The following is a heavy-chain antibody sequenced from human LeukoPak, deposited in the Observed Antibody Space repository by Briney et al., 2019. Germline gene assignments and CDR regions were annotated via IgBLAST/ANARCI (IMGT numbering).Heavy chain of an antibody. J-gene: IGHJ6*03. CDR2: IYYSGST. D-gene: IGHD3-22*01. CDR1: AYSISSGYY. Sequence: PSETLSLTCTVSAYSISSGYYWVWIRQPPGKGLEWIGYIYYSGSTNYNPSLKSRVTISVDTSKNQFSLKLSSVTAADTAVYYCARVGPSGYYAYYYYMDVWGKGTTVTVSS. CDR3: ARVGPSGYYAYYYYMDV. V-gene: IGHV4-61*01.